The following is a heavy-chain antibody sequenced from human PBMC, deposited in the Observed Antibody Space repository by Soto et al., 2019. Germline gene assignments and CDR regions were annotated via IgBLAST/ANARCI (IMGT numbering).Heavy chain of an antibody. CDR1: GYTFTRDY. CDR2: INPSGSGT. J-gene: IGHJ4*02. CDR3: ARGLIVGATDFDY. Sequence: QVQLVQSGAEVKKPGASVKVSCKASGYTFTRDYMHWVRQAPGQGLEWMGIINPSGSGTSYAQKFQGRVTMTRDTSTSTVYMELSSLRSEDTAVYYCARGLIVGATDFDYWGQGTLVTVSS. V-gene: IGHV1-46*01. D-gene: IGHD1-26*01.